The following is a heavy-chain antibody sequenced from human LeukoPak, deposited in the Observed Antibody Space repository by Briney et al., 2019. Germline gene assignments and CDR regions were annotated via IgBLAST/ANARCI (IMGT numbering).Heavy chain of an antibody. CDR1: GFTFSSYW. CDR2: IKQDGSEK. Sequence: PGGSLRLSCAASGFTFSSYWMSWVRQAPGKGLEWVANIKQDGSEKYYVDSVKGRFTISRDNAKNSLYLQMNSLRAEDTAVYYCARSTIAVAGLLLIWGQGTLVTVSS. J-gene: IGHJ4*02. CDR3: ARSTIAVAGLLLI. D-gene: IGHD6-19*01. V-gene: IGHV3-7*01.